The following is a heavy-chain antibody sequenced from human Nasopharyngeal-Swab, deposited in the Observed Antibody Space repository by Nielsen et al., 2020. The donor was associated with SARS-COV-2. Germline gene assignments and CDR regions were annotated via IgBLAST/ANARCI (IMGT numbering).Heavy chain of an antibody. CDR1: GFSFSTTD. J-gene: IGHJ4*02. Sequence: GESLKISCAASGFSFSTTDMHWVRQAPGKGLEWVAGTSYDESHKYYAGSVHGRFTISRDNSKNTLYLQMYSLTTEDTAVYFCARDPILGPPDYFDYWGRGTLVIVSS. CDR3: ARDPILGPPDYFDY. V-gene: IGHV3-30*03. D-gene: IGHD1-14*01. CDR2: TSYDESHK.